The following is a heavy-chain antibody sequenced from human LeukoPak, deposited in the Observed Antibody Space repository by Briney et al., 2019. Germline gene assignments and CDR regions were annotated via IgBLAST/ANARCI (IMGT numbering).Heavy chain of an antibody. J-gene: IGHJ4*02. V-gene: IGHV4-34*01. Sequence: SETLSLTCAVSGVSFSGYYWSWIRQPPGKGLEWIGEINHSGSTNYNPSLKSRVTISVDTSKNQFSLRLRSVTAADAAVYYCARVPSYCSGGSCYSPVYWGQGTLVTVSS. D-gene: IGHD2-15*01. CDR2: INHSGST. CDR1: GVSFSGYY. CDR3: ARVPSYCSGGSCYSPVY.